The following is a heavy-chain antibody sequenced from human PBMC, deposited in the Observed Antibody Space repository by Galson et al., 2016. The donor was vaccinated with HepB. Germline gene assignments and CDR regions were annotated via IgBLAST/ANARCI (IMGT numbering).Heavy chain of an antibody. J-gene: IGHJ4*02. CDR1: GFTFSNRG. D-gene: IGHD2/OR15-2a*01. V-gene: IGHV3-30*18. Sequence: SLRLSCAASGFTFSNRGMHWVRQAPGKGLEWVAADSMDGRRKFYADSVKGRFTISRDNSNNMLFLQMNSLRAEDTAVYYCAKRNEYCPPVGCSVDYWGQGTLVSVPS. CDR2: DSMDGRRK. CDR3: AKRNEYCPPVGCSVDY.